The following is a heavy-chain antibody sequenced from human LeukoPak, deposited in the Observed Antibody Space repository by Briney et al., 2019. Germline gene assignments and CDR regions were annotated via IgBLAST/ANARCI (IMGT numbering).Heavy chain of an antibody. CDR3: AREGIPGSREYYYYMDV. CDR1: GGTFSSYA. V-gene: IGHV1-69*13. Sequence: SVKVSCKASGGTFSSYAISWVRQAPGQGLEWMGGIIPIFGTANYAQKFQGRVTITADESTRTAYMELSSLRSEDTAVYYCAREGIPGSREYYYYMDVWGKGTTVTISS. D-gene: IGHD2-21*01. CDR2: IIPIFGTA. J-gene: IGHJ6*03.